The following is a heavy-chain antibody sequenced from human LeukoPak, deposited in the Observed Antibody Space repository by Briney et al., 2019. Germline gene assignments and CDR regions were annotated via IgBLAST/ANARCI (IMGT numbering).Heavy chain of an antibody. V-gene: IGHV1-8*01. Sequence: ASVKVSCKASGYTFTSYDINWVRQATGQGLEWMGWMNPNSGNTGYAQKFQGRVTMTRNTSISTAYMELSSLRSEDTAVYCCARDIVVVPAQYYYYGMDVWGQGTTVTVSS. CDR2: MNPNSGNT. J-gene: IGHJ6*02. D-gene: IGHD2-2*01. CDR1: GYTFTSYD. CDR3: ARDIVVVPAQYYYYGMDV.